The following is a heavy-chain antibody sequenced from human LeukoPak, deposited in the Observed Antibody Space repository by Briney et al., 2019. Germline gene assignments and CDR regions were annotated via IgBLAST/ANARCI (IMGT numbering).Heavy chain of an antibody. Sequence: GGSLRLSCAASGFTFSSYSMNRVRQAPGKGLEWVPYISGSSSTIYYADSVKGRFTISRDNAKNSLYLQMNSLRAEDTAVYYCARQRAGFTVTTSDYWGQGTLVTVSS. CDR3: ARQRAGFTVTTSDY. D-gene: IGHD4-17*01. CDR2: ISGSSSTI. V-gene: IGHV3-48*01. J-gene: IGHJ4*02. CDR1: GFTFSSYS.